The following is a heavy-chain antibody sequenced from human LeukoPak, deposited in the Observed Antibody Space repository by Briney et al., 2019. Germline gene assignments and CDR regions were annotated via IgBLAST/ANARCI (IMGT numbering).Heavy chain of an antibody. CDR1: GDSVSSGSYY. V-gene: IGHV4-61*02. CDR2: IYNGGST. CDR3: ARGPHCSGGSCYSVSDY. D-gene: IGHD2-15*01. J-gene: IGHJ4*02. Sequence: PSETLSLTCTVSGDSVSSGSYYWSWIRQPAGRGLGWIGRIYNGGSTNYNPSLKSRVTISLDTSKNQFSLKLTSVTAADTAVYYYARGPHCSGGSCYSVSDYWGQGTLVTVSS.